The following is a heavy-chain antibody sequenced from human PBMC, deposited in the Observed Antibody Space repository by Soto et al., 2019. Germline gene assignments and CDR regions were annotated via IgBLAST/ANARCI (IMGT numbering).Heavy chain of an antibody. V-gene: IGHV4-34*01. CDR1: GGSFSGYY. CDR3: ATAMEQQLVRVTHGSNWFDP. J-gene: IGHJ5*02. D-gene: IGHD6-13*01. Sequence: QVQLQQWGAGLLKPSETLSLTCAVYGGSFSGYYWSWIRQPPGKGLEWIGEINHSGSTNYNPSLKSRVTISVDTSKNQFSLKLSSVTAADTAVYYCATAMEQQLVRVTHGSNWFDPWGQGTLVTVSS. CDR2: INHSGST.